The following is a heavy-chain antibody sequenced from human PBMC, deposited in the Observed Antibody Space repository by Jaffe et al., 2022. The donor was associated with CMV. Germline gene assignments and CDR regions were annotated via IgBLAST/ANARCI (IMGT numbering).Heavy chain of an antibody. CDR1: GYTFTSYD. V-gene: IGHV1-8*01. J-gene: IGHJ5*02. D-gene: IGHD3-22*01. CDR3: ARGPNYYYDSSDNWFDP. CDR2: MNPNSGNT. Sequence: QVQLVQSGAEVKKPGASVKVSCKASGYTFTSYDINWVRQATGQGLEWMGWMNPNSGNTGYAQKFQGRVTMTRNTSISTAYMELSSLRSEDTAVYYCARGPNYYYDSSDNWFDPWGQGTLVTVSS.